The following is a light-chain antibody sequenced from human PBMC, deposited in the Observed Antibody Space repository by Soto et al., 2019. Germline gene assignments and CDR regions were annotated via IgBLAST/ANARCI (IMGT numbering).Light chain of an antibody. CDR3: QQSYSTPRA. J-gene: IGKJ3*01. CDR1: QSISSY. CDR2: AAS. Sequence: DIQITQSPSSVSSSVLYRFTITCRSSQSISSYLNWYQQKPGKAPKLLIYAASSLQSGVPSRFSGSGSGTDFTLTISSLQPEDFATYFCQQSYSTPRAFGPGTKVDI. V-gene: IGKV1-39*01.